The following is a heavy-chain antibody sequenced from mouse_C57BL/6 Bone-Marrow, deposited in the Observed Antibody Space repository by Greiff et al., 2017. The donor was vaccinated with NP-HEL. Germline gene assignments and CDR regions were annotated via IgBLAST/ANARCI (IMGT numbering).Heavy chain of an antibody. D-gene: IGHD3-2*02. CDR2: ISYDGSN. V-gene: IGHV3-6*01. CDR1: GYSITSGYY. J-gene: IGHJ2*01. CDR3: ARTAQALYFDY. Sequence: EVKLMESGPGLVKPSQSLSLTCSVTGYSITSGYYWNWIRQFPGNKLEWMGYISYDGSNNYNPSLKNRISITRDTSKNQFFLKLNSVTTEDTATYYCARTAQALYFDYWGQGTTLTVSS.